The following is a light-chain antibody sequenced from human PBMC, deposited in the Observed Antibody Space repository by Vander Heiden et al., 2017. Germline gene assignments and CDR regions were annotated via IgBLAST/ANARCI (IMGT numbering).Light chain of an antibody. V-gene: IGKV1-12*01. Sequence: DIQMTQSPSSVAAAVVDSVTITCRASHGISNWLAWYQQKPGKAPKLLIYAASSLQSGVPSRFSGSASATDFTLTISILPPEDFTTYYCQQANTFLLTFGGGTKVEIK. CDR2: AAS. CDR3: QQANTFLLT. J-gene: IGKJ4*01. CDR1: HGISNW.